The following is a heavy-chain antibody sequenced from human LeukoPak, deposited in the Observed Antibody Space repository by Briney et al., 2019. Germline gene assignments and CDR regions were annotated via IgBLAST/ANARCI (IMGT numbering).Heavy chain of an antibody. J-gene: IGHJ5*02. CDR2: IIPIFGTA. V-gene: IGHV1-69*06. D-gene: IGHD6-13*01. CDR3: ARGFIAAAGTGWLDP. Sequence: ASVKVSCKASGGTFSSYAISWVRQAPGQGLEWMGRIIPIFGTANYAQKFQGRVTITADKSTSTAYMELSSLRSEDTAVYYCARGFIAAAGTGWLDPWGQGTLVTVSS. CDR1: GGTFSSYA.